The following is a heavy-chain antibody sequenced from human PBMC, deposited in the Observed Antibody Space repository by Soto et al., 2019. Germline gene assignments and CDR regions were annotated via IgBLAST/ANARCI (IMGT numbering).Heavy chain of an antibody. D-gene: IGHD2-21*02. V-gene: IGHV3-23*01. J-gene: IGHJ3*01. CDR2: ISGSGGTI. Sequence: EVQLLESGGGLVQPGGSLRLSCAASGFTFNTYAMNWVRQAPGKGLEWVASISGSGGTINYADSVKGRFTTSRDNSKNTLYLQMNSLSAEDTAVYYCAKGFIVVVTAIRPDDNFDVWGQGTMVTVSS. CDR1: GFTFNTYA. CDR3: AKGFIVVVTAIRPDDNFDV.